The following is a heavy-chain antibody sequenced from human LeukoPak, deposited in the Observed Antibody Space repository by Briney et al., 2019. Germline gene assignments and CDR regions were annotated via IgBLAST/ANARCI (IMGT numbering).Heavy chain of an antibody. Sequence: PSETLSLTCTVSGGSISSYYWSWIRQPAGKGLEWIGRIYTSGSTNYNPSLKSRVTMSVDTSKNQFSLKLSSVTAADTAVYYCARVSGYYSLGYYYYMDVWGKGTTVTVSS. CDR1: GGSISSYY. V-gene: IGHV4-4*07. CDR2: IYTSGST. J-gene: IGHJ6*03. D-gene: IGHD3-3*01. CDR3: ARVSGYYSLGYYYYMDV.